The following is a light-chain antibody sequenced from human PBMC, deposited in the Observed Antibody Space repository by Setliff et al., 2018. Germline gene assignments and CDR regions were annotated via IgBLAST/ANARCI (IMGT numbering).Light chain of an antibody. Sequence: VLTQPPSASGTPGQRVTISCSGSSSNIGSNTVNWYQQLPGTAPKLLIYSNNQRPSGVPDRFSGSKSGTSASLAISGLQSEDEADYYCAAWDDSLNGPYVFGTGTKVTVL. V-gene: IGLV1-44*01. CDR2: SNN. CDR1: SSNIGSNT. CDR3: AAWDDSLNGPYV. J-gene: IGLJ1*01.